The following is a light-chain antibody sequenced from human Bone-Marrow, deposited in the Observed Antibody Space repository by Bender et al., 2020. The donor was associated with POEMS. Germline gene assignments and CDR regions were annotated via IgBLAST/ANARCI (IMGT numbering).Light chain of an antibody. J-gene: IGLJ3*02. CDR1: ILTKKY. CDR2: KDS. CDR3: YSAADDNVV. V-gene: IGLV3-27*01. Sequence: SYELTQPSSVSVSPGQTARITCSGDILTKKYVRWFQQKPGQAPVLVIYKDSERPSGIPERFSGSSSGPTVTLTISGAQIEDEADYYCYSAADDNVVFGGGTTVTVL.